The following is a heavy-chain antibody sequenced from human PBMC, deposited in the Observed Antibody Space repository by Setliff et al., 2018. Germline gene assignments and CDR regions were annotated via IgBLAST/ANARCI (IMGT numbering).Heavy chain of an antibody. J-gene: IGHJ4*01. D-gene: IGHD3-3*01. V-gene: IGHV3-23*01. CDR1: GFTFSNYA. CDR2: ISGGGIST. CDR3: AKSPHDFWSGRVFFDY. Sequence: GGSLRLSCAASGFTFSNYAMNWVRQAPGKGLEWVSTISGGGISTYYSDSVQGRFTISRDNHKNTLHLQMNSLRVEDTAIYYCAKSPHDFWSGRVFFDYWGQGMLVTVSS.